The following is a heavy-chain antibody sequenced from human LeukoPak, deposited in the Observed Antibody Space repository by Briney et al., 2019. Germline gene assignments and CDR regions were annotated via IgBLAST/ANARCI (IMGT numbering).Heavy chain of an antibody. CDR2: ISGSDSST. J-gene: IGHJ4*02. CDR3: ASYPSAYDRRRPNTDY. V-gene: IGHV3-23*01. D-gene: IGHD5-12*01. Sequence: GGSLRLSCAASGFTFRNYALSWVRQAPGKGLRWVSAISGSDSSTYYADSVKGRFTISRDNSKNTLYLQMNSLRAEDTAVYYCASYPSAYDRRRPNTDYWGQGTLVTVS. CDR1: GFTFRNYA.